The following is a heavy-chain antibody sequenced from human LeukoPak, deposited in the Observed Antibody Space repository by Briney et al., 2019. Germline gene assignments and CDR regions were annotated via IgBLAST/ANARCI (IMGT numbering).Heavy chain of an antibody. D-gene: IGHD2-21*02. CDR3: ARCCAVVVTAIHRNNWFDP. Sequence: ASVKVSCKASGYMFNIYGISWVRQAPGQGLEWMAWTSVNNGDTKYGQKFQGRVTVTTDTSTSTAYMELRSLRSDDTAVYYCARCCAVVVTAIHRNNWFDPWGQGTLVTVSS. CDR1: GYMFNIYG. J-gene: IGHJ5*02. V-gene: IGHV1-18*01. CDR2: TSVNNGDT.